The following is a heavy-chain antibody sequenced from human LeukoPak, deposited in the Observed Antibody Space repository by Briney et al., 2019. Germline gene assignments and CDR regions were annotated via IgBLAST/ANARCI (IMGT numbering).Heavy chain of an antibody. CDR2: SFHTGST. V-gene: IGHV4-38-2*02. Sequence: SETLSLTCTVSGYSISSGYYWGWIRQPPGKGLEWMGGSFHTGSTYYNPSFKKRVTISVAASKNQFSLQLRSLTAAATAAYYCAKDWAYTPFVYSNSDYWYFALWGRGTLVTVSA. CDR3: AKDWAYTPFVYSNSDYWYFAL. D-gene: IGHD4-11*01. CDR1: GYSISSGYY. J-gene: IGHJ2*01.